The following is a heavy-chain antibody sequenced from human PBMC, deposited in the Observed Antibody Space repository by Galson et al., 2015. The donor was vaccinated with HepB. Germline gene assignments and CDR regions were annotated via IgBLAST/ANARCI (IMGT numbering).Heavy chain of an antibody. CDR2: IWYDGSNK. J-gene: IGHJ3*02. CDR3: ARDSDLGKSGSYRPSGGAFDI. Sequence: SLRLSCAASGITFSSYGMHWVRQAPGKGLEWVAVIWYDGSNKYYADSVKGRFTISRDNSKNTLYLQMNSLRAEDTAVYYCARDSDLGKSGSYRPSGGAFDIWGQGTMVTVSS. V-gene: IGHV3-33*01. D-gene: IGHD1-26*01. CDR1: GITFSSYG.